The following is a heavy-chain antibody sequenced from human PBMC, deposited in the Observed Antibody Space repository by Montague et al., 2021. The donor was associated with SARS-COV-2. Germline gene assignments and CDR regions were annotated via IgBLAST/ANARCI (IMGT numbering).Heavy chain of an antibody. J-gene: IGHJ6*02. V-gene: IGHV4-34*01. CDR3: ARSTVTKSHFGFSNKLLARYHVMDV. Sequence: KKNSGSTNYNPSLKSRVTIAVDTSKNQVSLKLTSVTAADTAVFYCARSTVTKSHFGFSNKLLARYHVMDVGGQGTTVTVSS. CDR2: KKNSGST. D-gene: IGHD4-17*01.